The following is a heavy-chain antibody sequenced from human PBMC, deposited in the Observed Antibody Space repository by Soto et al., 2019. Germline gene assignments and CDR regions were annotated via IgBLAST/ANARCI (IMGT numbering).Heavy chain of an antibody. Sequence: QAQLVESGGRVVQPGRSLRLSCAASGFTFSSYAMHWVRQAPGKGLEWVAVISYDGSNKYYADSVKGRFTISRDNSKNTLYLQMNSLRAEDTAVYYCAREDYSCSSPIDYWGQGTLVTVSS. V-gene: IGHV3-30-3*01. CDR1: GFTFSSYA. CDR2: ISYDGSNK. J-gene: IGHJ4*02. CDR3: AREDYSCSSPIDY. D-gene: IGHD6-6*01.